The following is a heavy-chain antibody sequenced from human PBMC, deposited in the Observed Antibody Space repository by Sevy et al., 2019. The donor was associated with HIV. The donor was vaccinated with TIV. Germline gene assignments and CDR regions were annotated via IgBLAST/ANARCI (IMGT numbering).Heavy chain of an antibody. V-gene: IGHV3-23*01. Sequence: GGSLRLSCAASGFTFSSYDMSWVRQAPGKGLEWVSDISRSGGRTYYADSVKGRFTISRDNSKNTLYLQMNSLRAEDTAVHYCAKEGLRPYDSSSYYAGPDAFHIWGQGTMVTVSS. D-gene: IGHD3-22*01. CDR2: ISRSGGRT. J-gene: IGHJ3*02. CDR1: GFTFSSYD. CDR3: AKEGLRPYDSSSYYAGPDAFHI.